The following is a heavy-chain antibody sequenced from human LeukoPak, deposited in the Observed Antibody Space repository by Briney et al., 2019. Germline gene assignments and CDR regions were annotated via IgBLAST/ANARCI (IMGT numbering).Heavy chain of an antibody. Sequence: SETLSLTCTVSGGSLCSYYWSWIRQPPAKGREWIGFIYYSGVTTHNPSLKSRVTISVDTSKNQFSLKLSSVTAADTAVYYCAGLVVSTWYHEVLLGRDYWGQGTLVTVSS. CDR3: AGLVVSTWYHEVLLGRDY. CDR2: IYYSGVT. D-gene: IGHD6-13*01. V-gene: IGHV4-59*08. CDR1: GGSLCSYY. J-gene: IGHJ4*02.